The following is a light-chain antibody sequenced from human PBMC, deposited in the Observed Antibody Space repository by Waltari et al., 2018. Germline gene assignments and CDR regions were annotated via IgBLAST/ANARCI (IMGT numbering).Light chain of an antibody. V-gene: IGLV1-51*01. Sequence: QSVLTQPPSVSAAPGQKVTLSCSGSRSNIGHNYVSRYQQLPGTAPKLLIFDKNKRTSGIPDLCSGAKSGTAATLGITGLQTGDEADYYCGTWDSSLSAVVFGGGTILTVL. CDR2: DKN. CDR3: GTWDSSLSAVV. J-gene: IGLJ3*02. CDR1: RSNIGHNY.